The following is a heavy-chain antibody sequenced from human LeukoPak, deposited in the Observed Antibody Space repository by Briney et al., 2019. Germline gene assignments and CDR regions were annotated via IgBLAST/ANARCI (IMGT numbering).Heavy chain of an antibody. CDR2: ICYSGST. D-gene: IGHD6-13*01. V-gene: IGHV4-59*01. J-gene: IGHJ6*02. CDR1: GGSISSYY. Sequence: SGTLSLTCTVSGGSISSYYWSWIRQPPGKGLEWIGYICYSGSTNYNPSLKSRVTISVDTSKNQFSLKLSSVTAADTAVYYCARGGGSSSWPTYYYYHGMDVWGQGTTVTVS. CDR3: ARGGGSSSWPTYYYYHGMDV.